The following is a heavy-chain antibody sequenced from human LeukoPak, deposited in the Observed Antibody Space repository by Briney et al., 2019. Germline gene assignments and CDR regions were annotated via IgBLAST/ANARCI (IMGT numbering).Heavy chain of an antibody. D-gene: IGHD3-16*01. CDR1: GGSISTYY. J-gene: IGHJ4*02. V-gene: IGHV4-4*07. CDR3: ARVPGGATWHIDY. Sequence: PSETLSLTCTVSGGSISTYYWSWIRQPAGKGLEWIGRIYSGSTNYDPSLKNRVTMSVDTSKNQFSLKLSSVTAADTAIYYCARVPGGATWHIDYWGQGTLVTVSS. CDR2: IYSGST.